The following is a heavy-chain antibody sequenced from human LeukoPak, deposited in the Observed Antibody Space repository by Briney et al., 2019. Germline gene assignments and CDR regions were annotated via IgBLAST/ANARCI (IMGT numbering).Heavy chain of an antibody. CDR3: ARGDYDDSSGYSPGLDV. D-gene: IGHD3-22*01. CDR2: IYSGGGT. V-gene: IGHV3-53*05. Sequence: GGSVRLSCAASGFTVSNTYMSWVRQAPGKGLEWVSLIYSGGGTYYADSVKGRFTISRDNSKDTLFLQMNSLKTDDTAVYYCARGDYDDSSGYSPGLDVWGQGTTVTVSS. CDR1: GFTVSNTY. J-gene: IGHJ6*02.